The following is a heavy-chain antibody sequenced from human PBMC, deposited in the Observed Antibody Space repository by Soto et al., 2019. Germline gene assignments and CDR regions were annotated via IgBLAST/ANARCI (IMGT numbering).Heavy chain of an antibody. CDR3: ARTVSIPTLYDFWSGSRLGAFDI. V-gene: IGHV3-7*01. CDR1: GFTFSSYW. Sequence: PGGSLRLSCAASGFTFSSYWMSWVRQAPGQGLEWVANIKQDGSEKYYVDSVKGRFTISRDNAKNSLYLQMNSLRAEDTAVYYCARTVSIPTLYDFWSGSRLGAFDIWGQGTMVTVSS. J-gene: IGHJ3*02. D-gene: IGHD3-3*01. CDR2: IKQDGSEK.